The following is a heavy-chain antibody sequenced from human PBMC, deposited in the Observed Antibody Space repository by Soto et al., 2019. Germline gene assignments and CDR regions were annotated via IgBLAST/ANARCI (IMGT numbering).Heavy chain of an antibody. Sequence: PWGALRVSCAASGFTLSDYYMSWIRQAPGKGLECLSYISSSSSYTNYADSVKGRFTISRDNAKNSLYLQMNSLRAEDTAVYYCARNALNGDYQSDEPSTYFDYWGPGTLVTVS. D-gene: IGHD4-17*01. CDR2: ISSSSSYT. J-gene: IGHJ4*02. CDR3: ARNALNGDYQSDEPSTYFDY. CDR1: GFTLSDYY. V-gene: IGHV3-11*06.